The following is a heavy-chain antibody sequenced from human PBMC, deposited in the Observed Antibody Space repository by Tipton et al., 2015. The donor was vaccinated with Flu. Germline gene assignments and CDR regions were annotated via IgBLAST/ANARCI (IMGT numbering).Heavy chain of an antibody. Sequence: TLSLTCNVSGGSISSDNYYWSWIRQPPGKGLEWIGYIYYSGNTNYNPSLKSRVTMSLDASKSHFSLKLSSVTAADTAMYYCSSYYIRAFDIWGQGTMVTVSS. D-gene: IGHD3-10*01. CDR3: SSYYIRAFDI. J-gene: IGHJ3*02. CDR1: GGSISSDNYY. CDR2: IYYSGNT. V-gene: IGHV4-61*03.